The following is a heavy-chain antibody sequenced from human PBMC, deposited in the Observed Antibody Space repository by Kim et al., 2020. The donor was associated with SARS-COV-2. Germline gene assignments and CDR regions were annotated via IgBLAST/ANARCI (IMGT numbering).Heavy chain of an antibody. CDR3: ASEGQVGYQQQLVPPKAKAGVDY. D-gene: IGHD6-13*01. CDR1: GFTFSSYW. V-gene: IGHV3-7*01. CDR2: IKQEGSEK. Sequence: GGSLRLSCAASGFTFSSYWMSWVRRAPGKGLEGVANIKQEGSEKYYVDSVKGRFTISRDNAKNSLYLQMNSLRAEDTAVYYCASEGQVGYQQQLVPPKAKAGVDYWGQGTLVTVSS. J-gene: IGHJ4*02.